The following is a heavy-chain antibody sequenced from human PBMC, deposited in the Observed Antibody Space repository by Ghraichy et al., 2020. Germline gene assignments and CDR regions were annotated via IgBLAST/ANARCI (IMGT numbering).Heavy chain of an antibody. Sequence: GGSLRLSCAASGFTFSHYEVNWVRQAPGKGLEWLSYINQYSSIIHYADSVRGRFTISRDNSKNSLYLQMSSLRVEDTALYYCVRDLAVGGVQSPNTHGNLWGQGTMVTVSP. CDR3: VRDLAVGGVQSPNTHGNL. V-gene: IGHV3-48*03. D-gene: IGHD2-8*01. J-gene: IGHJ3*01. CDR2: INQYSSII. CDR1: GFTFSHYE.